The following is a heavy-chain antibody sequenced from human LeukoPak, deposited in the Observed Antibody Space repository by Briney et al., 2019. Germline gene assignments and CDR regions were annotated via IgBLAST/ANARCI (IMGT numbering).Heavy chain of an antibody. CDR1: GFTFSSYS. CDR2: ISSSSSYI. V-gene: IGHV3-21*01. J-gene: IGHJ4*02. D-gene: IGHD3-10*01. CDR3: ARDAVLLWFGELLGVYFDY. Sequence: GGSLRLSCAASGFTFSSYSMDWVGQAPGKGLEWVSSISSSSSYIYYADSVKGRFTISRDNAKNSLYLQMNSLRAEDTAVYYCARDAVLLWFGELLGVYFDYWGQGTLVTVSS.